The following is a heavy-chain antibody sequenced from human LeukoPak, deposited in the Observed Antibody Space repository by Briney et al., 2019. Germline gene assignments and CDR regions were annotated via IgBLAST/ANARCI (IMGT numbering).Heavy chain of an antibody. CDR2: ISSSGSTI. Sequence: GSLRLSCAASGFTFSSYERNWFGQAPGRGLEWVSYISSSGSTIYYADSLKGRFAISRDNAKNSLYLQMNSLRAEDTAVYYCAELGITMIGGVWGKGTTVTISS. V-gene: IGHV3-48*03. J-gene: IGHJ6*04. CDR3: AELGITMIGGV. D-gene: IGHD3-10*02. CDR1: GFTFSSYE.